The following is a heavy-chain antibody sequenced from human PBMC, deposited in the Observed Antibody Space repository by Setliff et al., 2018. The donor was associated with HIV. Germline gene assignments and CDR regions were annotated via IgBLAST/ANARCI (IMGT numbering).Heavy chain of an antibody. CDR1: GYTFTNYG. V-gene: IGHV1-18*01. D-gene: IGHD6-19*01. CDR2: ISPYNGNT. CDR3: ARDLYSSGWPKWFDS. Sequence: ASVKVSCKASGYTFTNYGISWVRQAPGQGLEWMGWISPYNGNTNYAQKLQGRVTMTTDTSTSTAYMELRSLRSDDTAVYYGARDLYSSGWPKWFDSWGQGTLVTVSS. J-gene: IGHJ5*01.